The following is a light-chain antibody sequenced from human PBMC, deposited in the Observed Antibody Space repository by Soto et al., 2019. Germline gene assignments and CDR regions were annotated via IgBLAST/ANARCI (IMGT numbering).Light chain of an antibody. CDR1: QDISDF. V-gene: IGKV1-33*01. CDR3: QQFHNVPHT. J-gene: IGKJ2*01. CDR2: DVS. Sequence: DIQMTQSPSSLSVSVGDRVTITCQASQDISDFLNWYQQKPGKAPRLLISDVSALEPGVPSRFSVSGSATDFTLTINSLQPEDIATYYCQQFHNVPHTFGQGTKLEI.